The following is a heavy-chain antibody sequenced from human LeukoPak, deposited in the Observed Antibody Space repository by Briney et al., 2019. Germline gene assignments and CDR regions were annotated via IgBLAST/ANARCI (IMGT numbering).Heavy chain of an antibody. V-gene: IGHV3-33*01. D-gene: IGHD4-23*01. CDR2: IWYDGSNK. CDR3: ARDDYGGKLDI. Sequence: GGSLRLSCAASGFTFSNYDMHWVRQAPGKGLEWGAVIWYDGSNKYYADSVKGRFTISRDNSKNTLYLQMNSLRAEDTAVYYCARDDYGGKLDIWGQGTVVTVSS. J-gene: IGHJ3*02. CDR1: GFTFSNYD.